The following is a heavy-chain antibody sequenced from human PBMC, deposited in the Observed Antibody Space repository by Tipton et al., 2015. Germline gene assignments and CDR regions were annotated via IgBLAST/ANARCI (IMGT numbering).Heavy chain of an antibody. CDR2: IFHTGNT. J-gene: IGHJ6*02. Sequence: TLSLTCTISGDSISSDYWWSWVRQPPGKGLEWIGEIFHTGNTNYNPSLMSRLTISVDKSKNQFSLKLSSVTAADTAVYFCARDVRYDILTGHSHQYGMDVWGQGTTVTVSS. D-gene: IGHD3-9*01. CDR3: ARDVRYDILTGHSHQYGMDV. CDR1: GDSISSDYW. V-gene: IGHV4-4*01.